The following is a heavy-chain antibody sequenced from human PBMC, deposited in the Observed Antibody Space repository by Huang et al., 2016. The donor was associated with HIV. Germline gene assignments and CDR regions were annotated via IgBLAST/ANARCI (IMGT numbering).Heavy chain of an antibody. CDR3: AKLTSGWYQDY. V-gene: IGHV1-8*01. Sequence: VSCQTSGYIFSNYDINWVRQATGQGLQWMGWLNPNSGKTAYGQNFQGRVTLTRNTSTGAAYMVLNSLTSQDTAVYYGAKLTSGWYQDYWGQGTLVTVSS. CDR2: LNPNSGKT. CDR1: GYIFSNYD. D-gene: IGHD6-19*01. J-gene: IGHJ4*02.